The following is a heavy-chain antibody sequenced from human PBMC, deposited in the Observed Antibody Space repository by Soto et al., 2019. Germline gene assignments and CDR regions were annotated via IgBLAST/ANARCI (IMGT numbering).Heavy chain of an antibody. Sequence: SETLSLTCAVYGGSFSGYYWSWIRQPPGKGLEWIGEINHSGSTNYNPSLKSRVTISVDTSKDQFSLKLSSVTAADTAVYYCARGRGDGYNRYYYYYYGMDVWGQGITVTVSS. J-gene: IGHJ6*02. CDR1: GGSFSGYY. CDR2: INHSGST. CDR3: ARGRGDGYNRYYYYYYGMDV. V-gene: IGHV4-34*01. D-gene: IGHD3-10*01.